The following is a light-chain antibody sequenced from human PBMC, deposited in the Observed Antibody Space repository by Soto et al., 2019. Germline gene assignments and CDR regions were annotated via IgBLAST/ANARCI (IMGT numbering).Light chain of an antibody. CDR1: QGISGW. CDR3: QQAHSFPYT. CDR2: ATS. V-gene: IGKV1-12*01. Sequence: DIQMTQSPSSVSASVGDRVTITCRASQGISGWLAWYQQKPGKAPRLLIYATSNLEIGVPSRFSGGGSGTEFTLTISSLQPEDFATYYCQQAHSFPYTFGQGPKLEIK. J-gene: IGKJ2*01.